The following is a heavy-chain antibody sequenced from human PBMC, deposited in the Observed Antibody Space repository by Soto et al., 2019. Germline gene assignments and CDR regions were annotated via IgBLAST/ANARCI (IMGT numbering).Heavy chain of an antibody. CDR2: ISSNGGST. CDR1: GFTFSSYA. V-gene: IGHV3-64*01. J-gene: IGHJ3*02. Sequence: GGSLRLSCAASGFTFSSYAMHWVRQAPGKGLEYVSAISSNGGSTYYANSVKGRFTISRDNSKNTLYLQMGSLRAEDMAVYYCARLWGAFDIWGQGTMVTVSS. D-gene: IGHD1-26*01. CDR3: ARLWGAFDI.